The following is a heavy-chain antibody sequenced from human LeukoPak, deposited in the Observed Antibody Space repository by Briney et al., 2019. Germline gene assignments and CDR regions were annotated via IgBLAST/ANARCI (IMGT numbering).Heavy chain of an antibody. CDR3: ARERPEGGSAFDI. CDR1: GYTFTGYY. D-gene: IGHD1-26*01. CDR2: INPNSGGT. J-gene: IGHJ3*02. Sequence: ASVKVSCKASGYTFTGYYMHWVRQAPGQGLGWMGWINPNSGGTNYAQKFQGRVTMTRDTSISTAYMELSRLRSDDTAVYYCARERPEGGSAFDIWGQGTMVTVSS. V-gene: IGHV1-2*02.